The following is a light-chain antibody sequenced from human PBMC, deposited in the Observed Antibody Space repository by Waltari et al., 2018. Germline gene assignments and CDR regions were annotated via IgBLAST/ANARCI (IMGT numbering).Light chain of an antibody. Sequence: DIQMTQSPSTLSASVGDRVTITCRTRQSISSWLAWYQQKPGKAPKLLIYKASSLERDVPSRFSGSGSGTEFTLTISSLQPDDFATFYCQHYSSYPPTFGGGTKVESK. CDR1: QSISSW. CDR3: QHYSSYPPT. J-gene: IGKJ4*01. V-gene: IGKV1-5*03. CDR2: KAS.